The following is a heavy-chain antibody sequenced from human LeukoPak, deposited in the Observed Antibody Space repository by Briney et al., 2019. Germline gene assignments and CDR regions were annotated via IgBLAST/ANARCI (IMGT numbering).Heavy chain of an antibody. J-gene: IGHJ6*03. CDR2: ISAYNGNT. Sequence: ASVKVSCKASGYTFTSYGISWVRQAPGQGLEWMGWISAYNGNTNYAQKLQGRVTMTTDTSTSTAYMELRSLRSDDTAVYYCATVKSIAARRYYYYYMDVWGKGTTVTVS. CDR3: ATVKSIAARRYYYYYMDV. D-gene: IGHD6-6*01. CDR1: GYTFTSYG. V-gene: IGHV1-18*01.